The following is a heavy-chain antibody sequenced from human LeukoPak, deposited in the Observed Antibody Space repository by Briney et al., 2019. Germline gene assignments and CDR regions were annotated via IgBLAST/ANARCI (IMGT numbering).Heavy chain of an antibody. CDR1: GFTFSSYS. D-gene: IGHD3-22*01. CDR3: ARDPFGDYDSYFDY. J-gene: IGHJ4*02. V-gene: IGHV3-21*01. CDR2: ISSSSSYI. Sequence: GGSLRLSCAASGFTFSSYSMNWVRQAPGKGLEWVSSISSSSSYIYYAGSVKGRFTISRDNAKNSLYLQMNSLRAEDTAVYYCARDPFGDYDSYFDYWGQGTLVTVSS.